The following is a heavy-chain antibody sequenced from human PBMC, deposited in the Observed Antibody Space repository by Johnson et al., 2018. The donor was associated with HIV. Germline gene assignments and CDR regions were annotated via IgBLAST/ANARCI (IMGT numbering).Heavy chain of an antibody. J-gene: IGHJ3*01. CDR2: ISSSGSTI. D-gene: IGHD6-19*01. CDR1: GFIFSDYY. Sequence: GSLRLSQTASGFIFSDYYMTWIRQAPGKGLEWVSYISSSGSTIYYADSVKGRFTISRDNAKDSLYLQMNSLKSEDTAVYFCARRAYTSGWYAAFDLWGQGTMVTVSS. CDR3: ARRAYTSGWYAAFDL. V-gene: IGHV3-11*01.